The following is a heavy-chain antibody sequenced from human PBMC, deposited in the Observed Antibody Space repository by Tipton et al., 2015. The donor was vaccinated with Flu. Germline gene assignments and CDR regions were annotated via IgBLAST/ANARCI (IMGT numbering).Heavy chain of an antibody. Sequence: QLVQSGAEVKKPGASVKVSCKASGYTFTGYYMHWVRQAPGQGLEWMGRINPNSGGTNYAQKFQGRVTMTRDTSISTAYMELSGLRSDDTAVYYCAGVVLGINYYGMDVWGQGTTVTVSS. D-gene: IGHD2-8*02. CDR3: AGVVLGINYYGMDV. CDR1: GYTFTGYY. V-gene: IGHV1-2*06. CDR2: INPNSGGT. J-gene: IGHJ6*02.